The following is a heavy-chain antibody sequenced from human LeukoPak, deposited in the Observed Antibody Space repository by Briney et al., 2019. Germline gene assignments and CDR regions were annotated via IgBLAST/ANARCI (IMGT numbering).Heavy chain of an antibody. J-gene: IGHJ4*02. V-gene: IGHV3-48*03. D-gene: IGHD3-10*01. Sequence: GGSLRLSCAASGFAFSSYEMNWVRQAPGKGLEWVSYISSSGSTIYYADSVKGRFTISRDNAKNSLYLQMNSLRAEGTAVYYCARVGYYGSGTDYWGQGTLVTVSS. CDR1: GFAFSSYE. CDR2: ISSSGSTI. CDR3: ARVGYYGSGTDY.